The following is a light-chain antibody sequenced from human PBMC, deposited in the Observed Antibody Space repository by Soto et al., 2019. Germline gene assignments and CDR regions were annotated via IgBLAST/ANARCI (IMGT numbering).Light chain of an antibody. Sequence: QSVLTQPASVSGSPGQSITISCTGTSSDVGAYDYVSWYQQHPAKAPKLMIYEVSHRPSGVSNRFYGSKSVNTATLTISGLQAEDEADYYCSSYTSSSTRVFGTGTKLTVL. CDR3: SSYTSSSTRV. J-gene: IGLJ1*01. CDR2: EVS. CDR1: SSDVGAYDY. V-gene: IGLV2-14*03.